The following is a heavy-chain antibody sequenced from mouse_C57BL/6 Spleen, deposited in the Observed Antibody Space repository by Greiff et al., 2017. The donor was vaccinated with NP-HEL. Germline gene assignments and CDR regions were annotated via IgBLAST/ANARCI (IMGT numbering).Heavy chain of an antibody. D-gene: IGHD1-1*01. CDR2: IYPGDGDT. CDR1: GYAFSSYW. V-gene: IGHV1-80*01. CDR3: AIGITSVVATGFAY. J-gene: IGHJ3*01. Sequence: VQLQQSGAELVKPGASVKISCKASGYAFSSYWMNWVKQRPGKGLEWIGQIYPGDGDTNYNGKFKGKATLTADKSSSTAYMQLSSLTSEDSAVYFCAIGITSVVATGFAYWGQATLVTVAA.